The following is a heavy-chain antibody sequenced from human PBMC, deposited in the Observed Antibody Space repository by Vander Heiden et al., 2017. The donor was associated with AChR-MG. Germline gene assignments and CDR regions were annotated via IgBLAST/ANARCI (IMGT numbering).Heavy chain of an antibody. CDR1: GFTFSSYA. CDR2: ISGSGGST. CDR3: AKVGLSRSSYYYMDV. D-gene: IGHD6-6*01. V-gene: IGHV3-23*01. Sequence: EVQLLESGGGLVQPGGSLRLPCAASGFTFSSYAMSGVRQAPGKGLEGVSAISGSGGSTYYADSVKGRFTISRDNSKNTLYLQMNSLRAEDTAVYYCAKVGLSRSSYYYMDVWGKGTTVTVSS. J-gene: IGHJ6*03.